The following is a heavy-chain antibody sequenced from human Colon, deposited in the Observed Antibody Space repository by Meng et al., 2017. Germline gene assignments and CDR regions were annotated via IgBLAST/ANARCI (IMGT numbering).Heavy chain of an antibody. V-gene: IGHV4-34*01. J-gene: IGHJ4*02. D-gene: IGHD6-19*01. CDR3: ARSVRLGVAGKSGAY. Sequence: VQLQQEGAGLLKPSETLSLTCGVYGGSFSGYSWSWIRQPPGKGLEWIGEINHTGNTSYNPSLKSRLTISVDTSKNQFSLNLSSVTAADTALYYCARSVRLGVAGKSGAYWGQGTLVTVSS. CDR2: INHTGNT. CDR1: GGSFSGYS.